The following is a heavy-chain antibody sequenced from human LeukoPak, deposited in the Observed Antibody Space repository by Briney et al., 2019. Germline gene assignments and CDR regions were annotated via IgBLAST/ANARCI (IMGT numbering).Heavy chain of an antibody. CDR3: AQSGHSSSLGLLGMDV. CDR1: GFTFSDYY. CDR2: ISSSGSTI. V-gene: IGHV3-11*01. Sequence: GGSLRLSCAASGFTFSDYYMSWIRQAPGKGLEWVSYISSSGSTIYYADSVKGRFTISRDNAKNSLYLQMNSLRAEDTAVYYCAQSGHSSSLGLLGMDVWGQGTTVTVSS. J-gene: IGHJ6*02. D-gene: IGHD6-13*01.